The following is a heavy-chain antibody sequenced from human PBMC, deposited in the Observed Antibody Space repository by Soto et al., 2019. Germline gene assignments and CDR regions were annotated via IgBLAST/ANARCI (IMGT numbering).Heavy chain of an antibody. CDR3: ANYIVRADDGIRDVRSVSAFLVNRTSDL. Sequence: KVLELVSGISWNSGSIGYADSVKCRFTISRDNAKNSLYLQMNSLRAEDTALYYCANYIVRADDGIRDVRSVSAFLVNRTSDL. V-gene: IGHV3-9*01. J-gene: IGHJ2*01. CDR2: ISWNSGSI. D-gene: IGHD3-10*02.